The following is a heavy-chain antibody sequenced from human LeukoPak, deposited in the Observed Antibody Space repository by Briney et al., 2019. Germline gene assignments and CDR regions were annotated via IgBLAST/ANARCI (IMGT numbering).Heavy chain of an antibody. CDR2: ISYDGGNK. Sequence: PGGSLRLSCAASGFTFSSYAMHWVRQAPGKGLEWVAVISYDGGNKYYADSVKGRFTISRDNSKNTLYLQINSLRAEDTAVYYCAKSVGYHSDRSGYYWLGTFDSWGQGTLVTVSS. CDR3: AKSVGYHSDRSGYYWLGTFDS. J-gene: IGHJ4*02. CDR1: GFTFSSYA. D-gene: IGHD3-22*01. V-gene: IGHV3-30-3*02.